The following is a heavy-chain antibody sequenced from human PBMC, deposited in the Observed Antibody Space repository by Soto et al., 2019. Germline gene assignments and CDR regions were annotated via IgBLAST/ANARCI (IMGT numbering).Heavy chain of an antibody. CDR1: RCSISSYY. Sequence: SSETLSLTCTFSRCSISSYYRSWIRQPPGKGLEWIGYIYYSGSTNYNPSLKRRVTISVDTSKNQFSLKLSSMTAADTAVYYCARVRYDSSGYYFDYWGQGTLVTVSS. D-gene: IGHD3-22*01. V-gene: IGHV4-59*01. CDR2: IYYSGST. J-gene: IGHJ4*02. CDR3: ARVRYDSSGYYFDY.